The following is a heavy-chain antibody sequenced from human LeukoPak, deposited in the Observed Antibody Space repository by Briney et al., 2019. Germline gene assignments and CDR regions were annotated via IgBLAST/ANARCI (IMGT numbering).Heavy chain of an antibody. CDR3: AGEGYYGAFDI. V-gene: IGHV3-33*01. J-gene: IGHJ3*02. CDR2: IWYDGSNK. Sequence: PGGSLRLSCAASGFTFSSYGMHWVRQAPGKGLEWVAVIWYDGSNKYYADSVKGRFTISRDNSKNTLYLQMNSLRAEDTAVYYCAGEGYYGAFDIWGQGTMVTVSS. CDR1: GFTFSSYG. D-gene: IGHD3-10*01.